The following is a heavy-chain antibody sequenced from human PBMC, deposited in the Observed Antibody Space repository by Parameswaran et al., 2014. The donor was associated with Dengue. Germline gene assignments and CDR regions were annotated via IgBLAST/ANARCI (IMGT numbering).Heavy chain of an antibody. Sequence: GGSLRLSCAASGFTFSSYEMNWVRQAPGKGLEWVSYISSSGSTIYYADSVKGRFTISRDNAKNSLYLQMNSLRAEDTAVYYCAREGIAAAETYYYYGMDVWGQGTTVTVSS. CDR1: GFTFSSYE. J-gene: IGHJ6*02. D-gene: IGHD6-13*01. V-gene: IGHV3-48*03. CDR2: ISSSGSTI. CDR3: AREGIAAAETYYYYGMDV.